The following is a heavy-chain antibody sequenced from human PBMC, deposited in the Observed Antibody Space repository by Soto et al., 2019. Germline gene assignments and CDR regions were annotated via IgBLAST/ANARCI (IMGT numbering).Heavy chain of an antibody. J-gene: IGHJ1*01. CDR3: ASPEDPYGDYIAEYFQH. V-gene: IGHV3-30-3*01. CDR2: ISYDGSNK. Sequence: QVQLVESGGGVVQPGRSLRLSCAASGFTFSSYAMHWVRQAPGKGLEWVAVISYDGSNKYYADSVKGRFTISRDNSKNTLYLQMNSLRAEDTAVYYCASPEDPYGDYIAEYFQHWGQGTLVTVSS. CDR1: GFTFSSYA. D-gene: IGHD4-17*01.